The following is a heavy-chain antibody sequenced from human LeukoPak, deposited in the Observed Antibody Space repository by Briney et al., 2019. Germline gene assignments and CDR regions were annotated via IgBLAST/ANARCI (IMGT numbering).Heavy chain of an antibody. CDR2: ISGSGGST. CDR3: AKEERYYDSSGYYSN. V-gene: IGHV3-23*01. J-gene: IGHJ4*02. CDR1: GFTFSSYA. Sequence: GGSLRLSCAASGFTFSSYAMSWVRRAPGKGLEWVSAISGSGGSTYYADSVKGRFTISRDNSKNTLYLQMNSLRAEDTAVYYCAKEERYYDSSGYYSNWGQGTLVTVSS. D-gene: IGHD3-22*01.